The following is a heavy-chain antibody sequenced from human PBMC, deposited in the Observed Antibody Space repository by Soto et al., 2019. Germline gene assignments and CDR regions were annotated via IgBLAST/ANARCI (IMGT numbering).Heavy chain of an antibody. CDR1: GYTFTSYG. CDR3: ATMVSSGDDAFDI. D-gene: IGHD3-16*01. J-gene: IGHJ3*02. CDR2: ISAYNGNT. Sequence: ASVKVSCKASGYTFTSYGISWVRQAPGQGLEWMGWISAYNGNTNYAQKLQGSVTMTTDTSTSTAYMELRSLRSDDAAVYYCATMVSSGDDAFDIWGQGTMVTVSS. V-gene: IGHV1-18*01.